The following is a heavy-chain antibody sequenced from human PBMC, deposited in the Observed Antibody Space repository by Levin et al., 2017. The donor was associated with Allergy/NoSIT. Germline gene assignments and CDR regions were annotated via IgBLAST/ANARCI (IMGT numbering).Heavy chain of an antibody. Sequence: GESLKISCAASGFTFSSYWMSWVRQAPGKGLEWVANIKQDGSEKYYVDSVKGRFTISRDNAKNSLYLQMNSLRAEDTAVYYCARDGYSSSFVYYYYGMDVWGQGTTVTVSS. CDR1: GFTFSSYW. CDR3: ARDGYSSSFVYYYYGMDV. CDR2: IKQDGSEK. V-gene: IGHV3-7*04. D-gene: IGHD6-13*01. J-gene: IGHJ6*02.